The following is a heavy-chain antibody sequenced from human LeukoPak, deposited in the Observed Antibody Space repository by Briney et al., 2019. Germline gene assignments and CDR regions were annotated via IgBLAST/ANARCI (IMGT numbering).Heavy chain of an antibody. CDR1: GYSISSGYY. CDR3: ARGRVYFDY. CDR2: IYHSGST. J-gene: IGHJ4*02. V-gene: IGHV4-38-2*02. Sequence: SETLSLTCTVSGYSISSGYYWGWIRQPPGKGLEWIGSIYHSGSTYYNPSLKSRVTISVDTSKNQFSLKLSSMTAADTAVYYCARGRVYFDYWGQGTLVTVSS.